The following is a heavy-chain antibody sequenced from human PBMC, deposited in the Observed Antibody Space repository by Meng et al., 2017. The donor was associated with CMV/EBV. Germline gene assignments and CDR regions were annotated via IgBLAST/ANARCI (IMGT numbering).Heavy chain of an antibody. J-gene: IGHJ4*02. CDR2: INPNSGGT. CDR3: ARVQVRGEMATPAGY. CDR1: GYTFTGYY. Sequence: VQLVRSGAGVKKAGASVKVACTASGYTFTGYYMHWVRQAPGQGLEWMGWINPNSGGTNYAQKFQGRVNMTRDTSISTAYMELSRLRSDDTAVYYCARVQVRGEMATPAGYWGQGTLVTVSS. V-gene: IGHV1-2*02. D-gene: IGHD5-24*01.